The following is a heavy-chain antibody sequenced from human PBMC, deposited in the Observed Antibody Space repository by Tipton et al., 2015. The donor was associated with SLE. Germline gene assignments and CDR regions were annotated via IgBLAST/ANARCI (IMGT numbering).Heavy chain of an antibody. D-gene: IGHD6-6*01. CDR3: ARVVEQLVGFDY. CDR1: GGSISSHY. Sequence: TLSLTCTVSGGSISSHYWSWIRQPPGKGLEWIGYIYYSGSTNYNPSLKSRVTISVDTSKNQFSLKLSSVTAADTAVYYCARVVEQLVGFDYWGQGTLVTVSS. J-gene: IGHJ4*02. CDR2: IYYSGST. V-gene: IGHV4-59*11.